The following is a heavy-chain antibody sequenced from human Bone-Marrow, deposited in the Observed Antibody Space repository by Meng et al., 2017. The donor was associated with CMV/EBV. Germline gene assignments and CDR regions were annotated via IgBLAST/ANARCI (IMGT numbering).Heavy chain of an antibody. V-gene: IGHV4-59*01. J-gene: IGHJ6*02. Sequence: SETLSLTCTVSGGSISSYYWSWIRQPPGKGLEWIGYIYYSGSTNYNPSLKSRVTISVDTSKNQFSLKLSSVTAADTAVYYCAREIVGATDLTTGMDGWGQGTTVTVSS. D-gene: IGHD1-26*01. CDR1: GGSISSYY. CDR3: AREIVGATDLTTGMDG. CDR2: IYYSGST.